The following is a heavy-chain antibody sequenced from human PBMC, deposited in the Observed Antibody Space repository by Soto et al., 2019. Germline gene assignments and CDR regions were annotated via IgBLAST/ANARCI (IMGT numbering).Heavy chain of an antibody. CDR1: GYIFFDYV. Sequence: QIQLVQSGAEVKKPGASVKVSCKASGYIFFDYVVSWVRQAPGKGLEGMGWVSPKSGNTDYARKVQSRVTMTTDTSTRTAYMELRGLRSDDTAVYYCARGRTVSSIGPLLVWGQGTLVSVSS. J-gene: IGHJ1*01. CDR2: VSPKSGNT. V-gene: IGHV1-18*01. D-gene: IGHD1-1*01. CDR3: ARGRTVSSIGPLLV.